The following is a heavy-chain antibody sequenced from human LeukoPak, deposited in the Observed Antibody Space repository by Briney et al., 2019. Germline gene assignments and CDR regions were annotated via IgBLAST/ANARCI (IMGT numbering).Heavy chain of an antibody. CDR3: ARMATSHSYYKDV. Sequence: GGSLRLSCAASGFTFSTYEMNWVRQAPGKGLEWVSYISSSGSPIYYADSVKGRFTISRDNAKNSLYLQMNSLRAEDTAVYYCARMATSHSYYKDVWGKGTTVTISS. V-gene: IGHV3-48*03. J-gene: IGHJ6*03. D-gene: IGHD1-1*01. CDR1: GFTFSTYE. CDR2: ISSSGSPI.